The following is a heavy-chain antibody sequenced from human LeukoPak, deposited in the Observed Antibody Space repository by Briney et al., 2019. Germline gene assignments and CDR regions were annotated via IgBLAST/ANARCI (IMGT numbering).Heavy chain of an antibody. CDR2: IKEDGSEK. CDR3: TRNQD. V-gene: IGHV3-7*01. Sequence: PGGSLRLSCATSGFTSNRGWMSWVRQAPGKGLEWVANIKEDGSEKYYVDSVKGRFTISRDIAKNSLYLQMNSLRAEDTAVYYCTRNQDWGQGTLVTVSS. J-gene: IGHJ4*02. CDR1: GFTSNRGW.